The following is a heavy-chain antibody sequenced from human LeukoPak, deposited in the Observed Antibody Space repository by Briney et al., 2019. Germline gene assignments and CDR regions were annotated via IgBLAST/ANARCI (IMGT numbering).Heavy chain of an antibody. D-gene: IGHD5-18*01. CDR2: INHSGST. V-gene: IGHV4-34*01. CDR3: ARGRPRRGYSYGYNPHTFDY. J-gene: IGHJ4*02. Sequence: KPSETLSLTCAVYGGSFSGYYWSWIRQPPGEGLEWIGGINHSGSTNYNPSLKSRVTISVDTSKNQFSLKLSSVTAADTAVYYCARGRPRRGYSYGYNPHTFDYWGQGTLVTVSS. CDR1: GGSFSGYY.